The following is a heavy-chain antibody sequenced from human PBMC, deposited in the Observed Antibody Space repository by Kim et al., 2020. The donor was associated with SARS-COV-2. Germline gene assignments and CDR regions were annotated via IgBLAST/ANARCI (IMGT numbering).Heavy chain of an antibody. Sequence: GGSLRLSCAASGFTFSSYGMHWVRQASGKGLEWVAVIWYDGSNKYYADSVKGRFTISRDNSKNTLYLQMNSLRAEDTAVYYCARDELVAQGPHLYYYYYGMDVWGEGTTVTVSS. D-gene: IGHD6-6*01. CDR1: GFTFSSYG. J-gene: IGHJ6*04. CDR3: ARDELVAQGPHLYYYYYGMDV. CDR2: IWYDGSNK. V-gene: IGHV3-33*01.